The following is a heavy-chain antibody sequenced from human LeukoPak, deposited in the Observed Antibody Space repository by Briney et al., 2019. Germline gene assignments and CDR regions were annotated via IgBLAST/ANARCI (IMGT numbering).Heavy chain of an antibody. CDR2: ISYDGSNK. CDR3: ARDPTLPYDFWGGY. J-gene: IGHJ4*02. CDR1: GFTVSSNY. D-gene: IGHD3-3*01. Sequence: GGSLRLSCAASGFTVSSNYMSWVRQAPGKGLEWVAVISYDGSNKYYADSVKGRFTISRDNSKNTLYLQMNSLRAEDTAVYYCARDPTLPYDFWGGYWGQGTLVTISS. V-gene: IGHV3-30-3*01.